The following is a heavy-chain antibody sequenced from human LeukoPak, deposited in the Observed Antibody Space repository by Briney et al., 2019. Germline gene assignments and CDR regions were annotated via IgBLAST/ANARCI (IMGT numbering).Heavy chain of an antibody. CDR3: ARGCLNPKIGSTYGPAVMDV. CDR1: GGSISSYY. CDR2: TYYSGST. J-gene: IGHJ6*02. V-gene: IGHV4-59*01. Sequence: PSETLSLTCTVSGGSISSYYWNWTRQPPGRGLEWIGCTYYSGSTNSNPSLKSRVTISVSTSKNQVSLKLSSVTAAGTAVYYRARGCLNPKIGSTYGPAVMDVWGQGTTVTVFS. D-gene: IGHD5-18*01.